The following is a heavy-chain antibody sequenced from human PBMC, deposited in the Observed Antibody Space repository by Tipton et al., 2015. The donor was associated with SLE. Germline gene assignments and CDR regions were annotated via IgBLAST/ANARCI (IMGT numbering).Heavy chain of an antibody. D-gene: IGHD2-21*02. V-gene: IGHV4-39*07. CDR2: VYDSGTT. J-gene: IGHJ6*02. CDR1: GDSITSDIYY. Sequence: GLVKPSETLSLTCFVSGDSITSDIYYWGWIRQPPGKGLEWIGSVYDSGTTHYNPSLKSRVTMSVDTSKTQFSLKLGSLTAADTAVYYCARVVTVGVAHYYDIDVWGQGTRVTVSS. CDR3: ARVVTVGVAHYYDIDV.